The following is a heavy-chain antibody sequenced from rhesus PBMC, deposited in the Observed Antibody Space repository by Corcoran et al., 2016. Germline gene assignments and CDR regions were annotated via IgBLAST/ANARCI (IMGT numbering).Heavy chain of an antibody. CDR2: IYGSGGSN. V-gene: IGHV4-93*01. Sequence: QVQLQESGPAVVKPSETLSLPCAVSGGSISRSNWWRCIPPSPGTGLEWIGGIYGSGGSNEYNPSLKSRVTISKDTSKNQFSLKLSSVTAADTAVYYCASPTLRYGPDAFDFWGQGLRVTVSS. D-gene: IGHD2-33*01. J-gene: IGHJ3*01. CDR3: ASPTLRYGPDAFDF. CDR1: GGSISRSNW.